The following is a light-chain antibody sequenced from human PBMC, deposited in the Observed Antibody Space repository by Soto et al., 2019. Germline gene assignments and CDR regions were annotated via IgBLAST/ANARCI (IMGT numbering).Light chain of an antibody. CDR1: SSDVGGYNY. Sequence: QSVLTQPASVSGSPGQSITISCTGTSSDVGGYNYVSWYQQHPGKAPKLMIYDVSNRPSGVSNRFSGSKSGNTASLTISGLQAEAEAHYYCSSYTSSSTLVFGGGTKLPVL. J-gene: IGLJ2*01. V-gene: IGLV2-14*01. CDR3: SSYTSSSTLV. CDR2: DVS.